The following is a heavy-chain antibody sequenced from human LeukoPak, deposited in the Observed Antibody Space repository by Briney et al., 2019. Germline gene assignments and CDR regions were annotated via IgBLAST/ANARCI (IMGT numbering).Heavy chain of an antibody. CDR1: GGSISSGGYY. CDR3: ARDRDSSGLLDY. J-gene: IGHJ4*02. CDR2: IYHSGST. Sequence: PSETLSLTCTVSGGSISSGGYYWSWIRQPPGKGLEWIGYIYHSGSTYYNPSLKSRVTISVDRSKNQFSLKLSSVTAADTAVYYCARDRDSSGLLDYWGQGTLVTVSS. D-gene: IGHD3-22*01. V-gene: IGHV4-30-2*01.